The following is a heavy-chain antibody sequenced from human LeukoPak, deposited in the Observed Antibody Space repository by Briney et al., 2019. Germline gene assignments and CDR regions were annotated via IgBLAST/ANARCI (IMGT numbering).Heavy chain of an antibody. V-gene: IGHV3-20*04. CDR2: VNWNGGST. J-gene: IGHJ6*03. Sequence: PGGSLRLSCTASGFTFEDYGMSWVRQAPGKGLEYVSGVNWNGGSTGYAESVKGRFTISRDNAKNVLFLQMNSLRVEDTALYYCARNTLSMIRGIIGHYYNYMDVWGKGTTVTVSS. CDR3: ARNTLSMIRGIIGHYYNYMDV. D-gene: IGHD3-10*01. CDR1: GFTFEDYG.